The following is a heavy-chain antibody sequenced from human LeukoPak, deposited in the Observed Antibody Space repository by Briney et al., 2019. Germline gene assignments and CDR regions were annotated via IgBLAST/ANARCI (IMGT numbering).Heavy chain of an antibody. V-gene: IGHV4-4*07. J-gene: IGHJ4*02. Sequence: KPSETLSLTCTVSGGSISSYYWSWIRQPAGKGLEWIGHIYTSGSTNYTPSLKSRVTMSVDTSKNQFSLKLSSVTAADTAVYYCAREPMVRGVIHFDYWGQGTLVTVSS. CDR3: AREPMVRGVIHFDY. CDR1: GGSISSYY. D-gene: IGHD3-10*01. CDR2: IYTSGST.